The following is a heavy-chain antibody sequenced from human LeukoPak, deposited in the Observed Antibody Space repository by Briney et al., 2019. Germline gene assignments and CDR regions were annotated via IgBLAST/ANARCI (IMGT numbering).Heavy chain of an antibody. CDR1: GFTFSSYS. Sequence: GGSLRLSCAASGFTFSSYSMNWVRQAPGKGLEWVSSISSSSSYIYYADSVKGRFTISRDNAKNSLYLQMNSLRAEDTAVYYCAGGGSTMVRGVPHNYWGQGTLVTVSS. J-gene: IGHJ4*02. V-gene: IGHV3-21*01. CDR2: ISSSSSYI. CDR3: AGGGSTMVRGVPHNY. D-gene: IGHD3-10*01.